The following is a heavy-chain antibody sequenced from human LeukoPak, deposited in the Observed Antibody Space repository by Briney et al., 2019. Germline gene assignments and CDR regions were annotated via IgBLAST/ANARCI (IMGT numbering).Heavy chain of an antibody. CDR1: GFTFSHYW. V-gene: IGHV3-74*01. D-gene: IGHD3-22*01. Sequence: GGSLRLSCEASGFTFSHYWMHWVRQAPGKGLVWVSRTNTDGSSTNYVDSVKGRFTISRDNAKNTMYLQMNSLRAEDTAVYYCVPTDSSGLDWGQGALVTVSS. CDR3: VPTDSSGLD. CDR2: TNTDGSST. J-gene: IGHJ4*02.